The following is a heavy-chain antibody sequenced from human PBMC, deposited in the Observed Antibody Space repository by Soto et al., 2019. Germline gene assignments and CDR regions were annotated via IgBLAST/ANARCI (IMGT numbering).Heavy chain of an antibody. D-gene: IGHD2-2*01. J-gene: IGHJ6*02. V-gene: IGHV3-23*01. CDR2: VSGSGGTT. Sequence: EVQLLESGGGLVQPGGSLRLSCVASGFTFSTYAMSWVRQAPREGLVWVSVVSGSGGTTYYADSVKGRFTISRDNSKNTLSLQMNSLRAEDSATYCCARYCSPTSCTIRYGMDVWGQGTTVTVSS. CDR1: GFTFSTYA. CDR3: ARYCSPTSCTIRYGMDV.